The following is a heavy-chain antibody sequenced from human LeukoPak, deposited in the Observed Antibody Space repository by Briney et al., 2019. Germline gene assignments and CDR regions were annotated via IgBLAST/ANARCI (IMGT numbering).Heavy chain of an antibody. CDR2: INHSGST. Sequence: PSETLSLTCAVYGGSFSGYYWSWIRQPPGKGLEWIGEINHSGSTNYNPSLKSRVTISVDTSKNQFSLKLSSVTAADTAVYYCARGRAFTYYYGSGSYYNQPSFDYWGQGTLVTVSS. CDR3: ARGRAFTYYYGSGSYYNQPSFDY. CDR1: GGSFSGYY. J-gene: IGHJ4*02. V-gene: IGHV4-34*01. D-gene: IGHD3-10*01.